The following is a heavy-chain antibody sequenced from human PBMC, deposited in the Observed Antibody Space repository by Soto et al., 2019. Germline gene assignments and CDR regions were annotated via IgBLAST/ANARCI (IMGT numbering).Heavy chain of an antibody. CDR2: IYYSGST. V-gene: IGHV4-59*01. Sequence: QVQLQESGPGLVKPSETLSLTCTVSGGSISSYYWSWIRQPPGKGLEWIGYIYYSGSTNYNPSLKSRVTISVDTSKNQFSLKLSSVTAADTAVYYCARVEGVATIPWGWFDPWGQGTLVTVSS. CDR3: ARVEGVATIPWGWFDP. J-gene: IGHJ5*02. CDR1: GGSISSYY. D-gene: IGHD5-12*01.